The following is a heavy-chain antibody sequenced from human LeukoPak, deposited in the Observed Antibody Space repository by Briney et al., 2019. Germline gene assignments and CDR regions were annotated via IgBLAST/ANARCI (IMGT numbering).Heavy chain of an antibody. J-gene: IGHJ5*02. Sequence: GASVKVSCKASGYTFTGYYMHWVRQAPGQGLEWMGWINPNSGGTNYAQKFQGRVTMTRDTSISTAYMELSRLRSDDTAVYYCAREDDFWSGYSRTRWFDPWGQGTLVTVSS. CDR2: INPNSGGT. CDR1: GYTFTGYY. V-gene: IGHV1-2*02. CDR3: AREDDFWSGYSRTRWFDP. D-gene: IGHD3-3*01.